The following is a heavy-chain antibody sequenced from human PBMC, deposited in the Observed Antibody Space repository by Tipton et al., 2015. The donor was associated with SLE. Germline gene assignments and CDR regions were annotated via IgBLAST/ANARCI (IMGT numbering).Heavy chain of an antibody. CDR3: AGQTYVLRFLEWFSRDAFDI. CDR1: GFTFSSYG. J-gene: IGHJ3*02. Sequence: SLRLSCAASGFTFSSYGMNWVRQAPGKGLEWVSYISSSSRTIYYADSVKGRFTISRDNAKNSLYLQMNSLRAEDTAVYYCAGQTYVLRFLEWFSRDAFDIWGQGTMVTVSS. D-gene: IGHD3-3*01. CDR2: ISSSSRTI. V-gene: IGHV3-48*01.